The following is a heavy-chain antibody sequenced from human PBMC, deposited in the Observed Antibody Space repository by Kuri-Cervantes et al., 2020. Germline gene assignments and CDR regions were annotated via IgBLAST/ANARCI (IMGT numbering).Heavy chain of an antibody. CDR1: GYTFTGYN. J-gene: IGHJ6*02. V-gene: IGHV1-2*02. CDR3: ARDPNYCSSTSCYNYYYSGMDV. Sequence: ASVKVSCKASGYTFTGYNLHWVRQAPGEGLEWMGWINPNSGGANYAQKFQGRVTMTRDTSIGTAYMELSRLRSDDTAVYYCARDPNYCSSTSCYNYYYSGMDVWGQGTTVTVSS. CDR2: INPNSGGA. D-gene: IGHD2-2*02.